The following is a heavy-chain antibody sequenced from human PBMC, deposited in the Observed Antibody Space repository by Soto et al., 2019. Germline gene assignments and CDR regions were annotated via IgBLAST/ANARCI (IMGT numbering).Heavy chain of an antibody. J-gene: IGHJ5*02. CDR1: GYTFTSYG. CDR3: ARDEAYKWNDGGWFDP. V-gene: IGHV1-18*01. CDR2: ISAYNGNT. Sequence: QVQLVQSGAAVKKPGASVKVSCKASGYTFTSYGIRWVRQASGQGLEWMGWISAYNGNTKYAQKLQGRVTMTTDTSTSTADMERRSLRADDTAVDDCARDEAYKWNDGGWFDPWGQGTLVTVSS. D-gene: IGHD1-1*01.